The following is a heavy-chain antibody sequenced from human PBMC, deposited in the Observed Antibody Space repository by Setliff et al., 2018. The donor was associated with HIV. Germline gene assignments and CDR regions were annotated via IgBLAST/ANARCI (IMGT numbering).Heavy chain of an antibody. Sequence: SETLSLTCTVSGASILSSGGYFWGWIRQPPGRGLEWIGEINHSGNTNYNPSLKSRVTISVDTSKNQFSLRLTSVTAADTAMYYCARVIQTPGSPYARFDFWGQGTLVTVSS. J-gene: IGHJ4*02. D-gene: IGHD2-2*01. V-gene: IGHV4-39*07. CDR2: INHSGNT. CDR1: GASILSSGGYF. CDR3: ARVIQTPGSPYARFDF.